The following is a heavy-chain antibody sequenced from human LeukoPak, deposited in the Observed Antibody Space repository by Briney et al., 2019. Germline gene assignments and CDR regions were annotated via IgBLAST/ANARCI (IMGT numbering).Heavy chain of an antibody. D-gene: IGHD6-25*01. V-gene: IGHV3-48*01. CDR2: ISSRSSTM. J-gene: IGHJ4*02. CDR3: ARDGEQRRGD. Sequence: GGSLRLSCAASGFNFSSYSMNWVRQAPGKGPEWISYISSRSSTMYYADSVKGRFTISRDNAKNSLYLQMSSLRGEDTAVYYCARDGEQRRGDWGQGTLVTVAS. CDR1: GFNFSSYS.